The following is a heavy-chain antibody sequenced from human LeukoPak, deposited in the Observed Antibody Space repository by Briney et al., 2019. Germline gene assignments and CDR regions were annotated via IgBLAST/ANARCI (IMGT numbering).Heavy chain of an antibody. CDR3: ARDYDSSGYYYY. J-gene: IGHJ4*02. Sequence: SETLPLTCTVSGGSISSYYWSWIRQPPGKGLEWIGYIYYSGSTNYNPSLKSRVTISVDTSKNQFSLKLSSVTAADTAVYYCARDYDSSGYYYYWGQGTLVTVSS. D-gene: IGHD3-22*01. CDR1: GGSISSYY. CDR2: IYYSGST. V-gene: IGHV4-59*01.